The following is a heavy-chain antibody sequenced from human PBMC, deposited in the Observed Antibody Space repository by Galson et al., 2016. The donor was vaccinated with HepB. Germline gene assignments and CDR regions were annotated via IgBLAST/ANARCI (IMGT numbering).Heavy chain of an antibody. CDR2: IGGSGGST. CDR3: AKSLIVGPTMNWYFDL. V-gene: IGHV3-23*01. D-gene: IGHD1-26*01. J-gene: IGHJ2*01. CDR1: GFTFSSYV. Sequence: SLRLSCAASGFTFSSYVMSWVRQAPGKGLEWVSGIGGSGGSTYYADSVKGRFTISRDNSKTTLYLQMNSLRAEDTAVYYCAKSLIVGPTMNWYFDLWGRGTLVTVSS.